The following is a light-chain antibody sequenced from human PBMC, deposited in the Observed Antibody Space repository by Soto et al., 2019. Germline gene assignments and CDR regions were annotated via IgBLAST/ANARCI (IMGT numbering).Light chain of an antibody. CDR3: QQRSDWQYT. CDR2: DTS. J-gene: IGKJ2*01. V-gene: IGKV3-11*01. Sequence: EIVLTQSPATLSLSPGERATLSCRASQSVSSNLAWYQQKPGQAPRLLIYDTSNRATGIPSRFSGSGSGTDFTLTISSLEPEDFAIYYGQQRSDWQYTFGQGTKLEI. CDR1: QSVSSN.